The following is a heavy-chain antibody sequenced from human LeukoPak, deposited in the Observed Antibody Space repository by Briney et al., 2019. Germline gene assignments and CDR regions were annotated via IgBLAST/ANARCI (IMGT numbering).Heavy chain of an antibody. V-gene: IGHV4-59*01. J-gene: IGHJ4*02. CDR1: GASISSYY. Sequence: SETLSLTCTVSGASISSYYWTCIRQPPGKGLEWIGYIHYSGSSNHKPSLKRRATISVDTSKNQISLKLTSVTAADTAVYYCARSGSSGYYYWGQGTLVTVSS. CDR2: IHYSGSS. D-gene: IGHD3-22*01. CDR3: ARSGSSGYYY.